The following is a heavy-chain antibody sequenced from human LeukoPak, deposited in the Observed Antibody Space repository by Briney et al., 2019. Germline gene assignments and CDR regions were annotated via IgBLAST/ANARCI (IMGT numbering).Heavy chain of an antibody. CDR1: GFTFSSYG. D-gene: IGHD3-22*01. Sequence: GGSLRLSCAASGFTFSSYGMTWFRQAPGKGLEWVSSISGSGVGTYYADSVKGRFTISRDNSKNTLYLQMNSLRAEDTAIYYCAKSRSGYYYKSFDPWGQGTLVTVSS. V-gene: IGHV3-23*01. CDR2: ISGSGVGT. J-gene: IGHJ5*02. CDR3: AKSRSGYYYKSFDP.